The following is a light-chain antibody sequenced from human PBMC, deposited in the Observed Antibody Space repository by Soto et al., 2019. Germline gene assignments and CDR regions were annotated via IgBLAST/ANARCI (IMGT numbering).Light chain of an antibody. V-gene: IGLV2-14*01. Sequence: QSVLTQPASVSGSPGQSITISCTGTSSDIGVYNYVSWYQQHPGKAPKLIIYEVSNRPSGVSDRFSASKSGNTASLTISGLQTEDEADYYCSSYSSTSALGVFGGGTKLTVL. CDR2: EVS. CDR1: SSDIGVYNY. CDR3: SSYSSTSALGV. J-gene: IGLJ3*02.